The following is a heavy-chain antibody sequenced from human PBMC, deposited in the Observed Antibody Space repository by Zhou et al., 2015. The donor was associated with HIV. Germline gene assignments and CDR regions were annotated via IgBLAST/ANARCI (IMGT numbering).Heavy chain of an antibody. Sequence: QVLLVQSGAEVKKPGSSVKVSCEASGGTFSNYAVSWVRQAPGQGLEWMGAIIPIFGTVKYAQKFQGRVTLTADRSTSTAYMEVSGLRSEDTAIYFCARGDDREAVQPYYFDHWGQGTLVTVSS. CDR2: IIPIFGTV. CDR1: GGTFSNYA. J-gene: IGHJ4*02. V-gene: IGHV1-69*06. CDR3: ARGDDREAVQPYYFDH. D-gene: IGHD1-1*01.